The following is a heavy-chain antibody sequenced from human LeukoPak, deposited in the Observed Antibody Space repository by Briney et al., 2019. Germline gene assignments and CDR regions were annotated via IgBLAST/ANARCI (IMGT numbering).Heavy chain of an antibody. CDR1: GFTVSNNY. Sequence: PGGSLRLSCAASGFTVSNNYMSWVRQAPGKGLEWVSAISGSGGSTYYADSVKGRFTISRDNSKNTLYLQMNSLRAEDTAVYYCAKDLVYATVTTWFDPWGQGTLDTVSS. J-gene: IGHJ5*02. CDR2: ISGSGGST. V-gene: IGHV3-23*01. D-gene: IGHD4-17*01. CDR3: AKDLVYATVTTWFDP.